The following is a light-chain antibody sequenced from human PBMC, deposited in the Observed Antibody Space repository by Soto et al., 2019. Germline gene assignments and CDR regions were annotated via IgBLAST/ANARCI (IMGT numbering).Light chain of an antibody. J-gene: IGKJ2*01. V-gene: IGKV3-20*01. Sequence: ETVLTQSPGTLSLSPGERATLSCRASQRLSSTYLAWYQQKPGQAPSLLIYGASTRASGIPDRFSGSGSGTDFTLTIGRLEPEDFPVHPCPPYRPQPSTFGQGPKLEIK. CDR1: QRLSSTY. CDR3: PPYRPQPST. CDR2: GAS.